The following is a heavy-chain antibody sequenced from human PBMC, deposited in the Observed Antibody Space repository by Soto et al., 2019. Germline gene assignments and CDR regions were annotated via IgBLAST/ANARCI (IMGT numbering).Heavy chain of an antibody. CDR1: GYSFTTYG. V-gene: IGHV5-51*01. CDR2: INPGDSDS. J-gene: IGHJ5*01. CDR3: ARVRYSVYGPYWFDS. D-gene: IGHD5-12*01. Sequence: GESLRISCKGSGYSFTTYGIAWVRQMPGKGLEWMGIINPGDSDSRYSPSFQGQVTISADKSITTAYLQWSSLKASDTATYYCARVRYSVYGPYWFDSWGQGTLVTVSS.